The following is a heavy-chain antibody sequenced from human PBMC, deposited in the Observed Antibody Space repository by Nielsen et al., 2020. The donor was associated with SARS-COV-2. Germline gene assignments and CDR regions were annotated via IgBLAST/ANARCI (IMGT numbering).Heavy chain of an antibody. Sequence: GGSLRLSCAASGFTFSSYGTHWVRQAPGKGLEWVAVISYDGSNKYYADSVKGRFTISRDNSKNTLYLQMNSLRAEDTAVYYCAKDFGYWGQGTLVTVSS. V-gene: IGHV3-30*18. CDR1: GFTFSSYG. CDR2: ISYDGSNK. J-gene: IGHJ4*02. CDR3: AKDFGY. D-gene: IGHD3-16*01.